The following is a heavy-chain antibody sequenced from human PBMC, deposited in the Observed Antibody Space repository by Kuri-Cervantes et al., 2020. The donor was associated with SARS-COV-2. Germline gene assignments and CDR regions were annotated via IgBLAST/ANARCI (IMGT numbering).Heavy chain of an antibody. V-gene: IGHV4-59*01. J-gene: IGHJ5*02. CDR1: GGSISSYY. CDR3: ARDEGITGTYNWFDP. CDR2: IYYSGST. Sequence: ESLKISCTVSGGSISSYYWSWIRQPPGKGLEWIGYIYYSGSTNYNPSLKSRITISVDTSKNQFSLKLSSVTAADTAVYYCARDEGITGTYNWFDPRGQGTLVTVSS. D-gene: IGHD1-7*01.